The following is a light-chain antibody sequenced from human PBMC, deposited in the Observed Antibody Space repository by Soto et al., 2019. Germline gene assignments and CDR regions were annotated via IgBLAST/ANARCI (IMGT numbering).Light chain of an antibody. J-gene: IGKJ2*01. CDR3: QQYKSMYT. CDR2: DAS. Sequence: DIQMTQSPSTLSASVGGRVTITCRASHSITGWLAWYQQKPGKAPKLLIYDASTLEGGVPSRFSGSGSGTDYTLTSSNLQPDDSATYYCQQYKSMYTFGQGTKLEIK. CDR1: HSITGW. V-gene: IGKV1-5*01.